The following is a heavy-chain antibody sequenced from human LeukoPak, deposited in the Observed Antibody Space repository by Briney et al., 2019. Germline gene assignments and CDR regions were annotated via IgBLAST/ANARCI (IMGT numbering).Heavy chain of an antibody. V-gene: IGHV4-39*02. CDR2: IYYSGST. Sequence: PSETLSLTCTVSGGSISSSSYYWGWIRQPPGKGLEWIGTIYYSGSTYSNPSLKSRVTISVDTSKNQFSLKLSSVTAADTAVYYCARVGIAALFDYWGQGTLVTVSS. D-gene: IGHD6-25*01. CDR1: GGSISSSSYY. CDR3: ARVGIAALFDY. J-gene: IGHJ4*02.